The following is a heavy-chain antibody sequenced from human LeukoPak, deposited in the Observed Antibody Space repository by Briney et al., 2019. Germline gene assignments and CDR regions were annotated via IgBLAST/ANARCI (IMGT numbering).Heavy chain of an antibody. CDR3: AAVGRHSSSWYRKKDWYFDL. Sequence: GGSLRLSCAASGFTFSDYYMSWIRQAPGKGLEWVSYISSSGSTIYYADSVKGRFTISRDNAKNSLYLQMNSLRAEDTAVYYCAAVGRHSSSWYRKKDWYFDLWGRGTLVTVSS. CDR1: GFTFSDYY. J-gene: IGHJ2*01. CDR2: ISSSGSTI. V-gene: IGHV3-11*01. D-gene: IGHD6-13*01.